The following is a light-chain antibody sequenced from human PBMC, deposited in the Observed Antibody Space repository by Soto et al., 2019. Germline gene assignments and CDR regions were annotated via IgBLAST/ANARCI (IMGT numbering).Light chain of an antibody. CDR2: DAS. CDR3: QQRFNWPRFT. Sequence: EIVLTQSPATLSLSPGDRATLSCRASQSVSSYLAWYQQKPGQAPRLLIYDASNRATGIPARFSDGGSGTDFTLTISSLEPEDFAVYYCQQRFNWPRFTFGQGTKLEIK. V-gene: IGKV3-11*01. J-gene: IGKJ2*01. CDR1: QSVSSY.